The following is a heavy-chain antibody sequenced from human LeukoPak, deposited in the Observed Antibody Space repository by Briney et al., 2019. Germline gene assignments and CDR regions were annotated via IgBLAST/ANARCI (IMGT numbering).Heavy chain of an antibody. CDR3: ARDSPSSYYDFWSGHYYYYYGMDV. CDR1: GFPFSTYA. CDR2: ISGSGGDT. J-gene: IGHJ6*02. Sequence: GGSLRLSCAASGFPFSTYAMSWVRQAPGKGLEWVSVISGSGGDTYYADSVKGRFTISRDNAKNSLYLQMNSLRAEDTAVYYCARDSPSSYYDFWSGHYYYYYGMDVWGQGTTVTVSS. V-gene: IGHV3-23*01. D-gene: IGHD3-3*01.